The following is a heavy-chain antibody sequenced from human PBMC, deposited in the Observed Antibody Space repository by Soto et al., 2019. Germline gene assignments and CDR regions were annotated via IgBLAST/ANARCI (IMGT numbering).Heavy chain of an antibody. CDR3: ARGTLISLDRPHGNGFYP. V-gene: IGHV4-30-4*01. CDR2: IYYSGST. Sequence: PSMPLSVTRFISNGSTGNGDYKPTSIRQTPGKGLEWIGYIYYSGSTYYNPSLKSRVTISVDTSKNQFSLKLSSVTAADTAVYYCARGTLISLDRPHGNGFYPRGQENLVTVSS. J-gene: IGHJ5*02. D-gene: IGHD3-3*01. CDR1: NGSTGNGDYK.